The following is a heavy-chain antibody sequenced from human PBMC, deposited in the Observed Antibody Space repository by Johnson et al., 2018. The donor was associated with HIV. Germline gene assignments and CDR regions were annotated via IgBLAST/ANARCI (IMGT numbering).Heavy chain of an antibody. V-gene: IGHV3-9*01. Sequence: VQLVESGGGLVQPGGSLRLSCAASGFTFSSYDMHWVRQAPGKGLEWVSGSSWYSGSIGYADSVKGRFTISRDNSKNTLYLQMNSLRAEDTAVYYCAKDRSSGWYPAFDIWGQGTMVTVSS. D-gene: IGHD6-19*01. CDR1: GFTFSSYD. CDR2: SSWYSGSI. J-gene: IGHJ3*02. CDR3: AKDRSSGWYPAFDI.